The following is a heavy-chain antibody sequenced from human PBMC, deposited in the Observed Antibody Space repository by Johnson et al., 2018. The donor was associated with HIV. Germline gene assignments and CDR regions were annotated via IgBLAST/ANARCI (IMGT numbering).Heavy chain of an antibody. CDR3: TTLGWYDAFDI. CDR2: ISYDGSNK. J-gene: IGHJ3*02. CDR1: GFTFSSYG. D-gene: IGHD6-19*01. Sequence: VQLVESGGGVVQPGRSLRLSCAASGFTFSSYGMHWVRQAPGKGLEWVAVISYDGSNKYYADSVKGRFTISRDNSKNTLYLQMNSLRAEDTAVYYCTTLGWYDAFDIWGQGTMVTVSS. V-gene: IGHV3-30*03.